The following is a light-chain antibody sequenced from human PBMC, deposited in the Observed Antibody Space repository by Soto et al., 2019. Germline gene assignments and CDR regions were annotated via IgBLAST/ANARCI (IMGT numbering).Light chain of an antibody. CDR3: QQRSNWPLT. CDR2: GAS. CDR1: QSVNSNY. J-gene: IGKJ4*01. V-gene: IGKV3D-20*02. Sequence: EIVLTQSPGTLSLSPGEGATLSCRTSQSVNSNYVAWYQQRPGQAPRLLIYGASSRATGIPDRFSGSGSGTDFTLTISRLDPEDSAVYYCQQRSNWPLTFGGGTKVEIK.